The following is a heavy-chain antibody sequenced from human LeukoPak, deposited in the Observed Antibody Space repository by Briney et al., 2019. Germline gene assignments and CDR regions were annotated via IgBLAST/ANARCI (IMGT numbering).Heavy chain of an antibody. D-gene: IGHD2-21*02. J-gene: IGHJ3*02. Sequence: PGGSLRLSCAASGFTFSSYGMHWVRQAPGQGLEWVAVISYDGSNKYYADSVKGRFTISRDNSKNTLYLQMSSLRAEDTAVYYCAKDQFWVTDHSDAFDIWGEGTMVTVSS. CDR1: GFTFSSYG. CDR3: AKDQFWVTDHSDAFDI. CDR2: ISYDGSNK. V-gene: IGHV3-30*18.